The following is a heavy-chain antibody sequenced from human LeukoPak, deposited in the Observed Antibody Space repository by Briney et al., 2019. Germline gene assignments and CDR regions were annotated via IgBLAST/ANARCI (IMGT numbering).Heavy chain of an antibody. CDR1: GFTFSKHW. V-gene: IGHV4-39*07. J-gene: IGHJ4*02. CDR2: IYYSGST. D-gene: IGHD3-22*01. Sequence: GSLRLSCAASGFTFSKHWMHWVRQPPGKGLEWIGSIYYSGSTYYNPSLKSRVTISVDTSKNQFSLKLSSVTAADTAVYYCAKCSPDYYDSSGTLDYWGQGTLVTVSS. CDR3: AKCSPDYYDSSGTLDY.